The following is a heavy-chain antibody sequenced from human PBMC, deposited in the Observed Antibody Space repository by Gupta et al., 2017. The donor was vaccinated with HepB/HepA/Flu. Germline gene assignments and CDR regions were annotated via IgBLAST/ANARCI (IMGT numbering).Heavy chain of an antibody. J-gene: IGHJ5*02. V-gene: IGHV4-34*01. D-gene: IGHD2-2*01. CDR3: ARFPRRDIVVVPAAISYWFDP. CDR2: SNHSGST. Sequence: QVQLQQWGAGLLKPSETLSLTCAVYGGSFSGYYWSWIRQPPGKGLEWIGESNHSGSTNYNPSLKSRVTISVDTSKNQFSLKLSTVTAADTAVYYCARFPRRDIVVVPAAISYWFDPWGQGTLVTVSS. CDR1: GGSFSGYY.